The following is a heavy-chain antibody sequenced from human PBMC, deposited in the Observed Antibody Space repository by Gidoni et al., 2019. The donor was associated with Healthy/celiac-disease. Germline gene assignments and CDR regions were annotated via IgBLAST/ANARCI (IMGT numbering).Heavy chain of an antibody. V-gene: IGHV4-34*01. J-gene: IGHJ3*02. CDR2: INHSGST. CDR1: GGSFSGYY. D-gene: IGHD3-22*01. CDR3: ARGGGPITMIARDAFDI. Sequence: QVQLQQWGAGLLKPSETLSLTCAVYGGSFSGYYWSWIRQPPGKGLEWIGEINHSGSTNYNPSLKSRVTISVDTSKNQFSLKLSSVTAADTAVYYWARGGGPITMIARDAFDIWGQGTMVTVSS.